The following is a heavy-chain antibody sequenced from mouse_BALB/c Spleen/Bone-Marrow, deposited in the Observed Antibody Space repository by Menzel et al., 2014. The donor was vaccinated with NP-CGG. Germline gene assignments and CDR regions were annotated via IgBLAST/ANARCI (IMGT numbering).Heavy chain of an antibody. V-gene: IGHV1-66*01. J-gene: IGHJ2*01. D-gene: IGHD1-1*01. Sequence: QVQLQQSGPELVKPGASVKISCKASGYSFTSYYIHWVKQRPGQGLEWLGWIFPRNGSTKYNEKFKGKATLTADTSSSTTYMQLSSLTSEDSAVYFYARRDYYGSTYGFDYWGQGTTLTVSS. CDR1: GYSFTSYY. CDR2: IFPRNGST. CDR3: ARRDYYGSTYGFDY.